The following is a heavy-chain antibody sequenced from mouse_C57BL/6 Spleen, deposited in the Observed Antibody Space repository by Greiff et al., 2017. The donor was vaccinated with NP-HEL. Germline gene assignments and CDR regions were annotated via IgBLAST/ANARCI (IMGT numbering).Heavy chain of an antibody. Sequence: QVQLQQPGAELVKPGASVKLSCKASGYTFTSYWMHWVKQRPGQGLEWIGMIHPNSGSTNYNEKFKSKATLTVDKSSSTAYMQLSSMTSEDAAVYYFARGGANYYGSREGFASWGQGTTLTVSS. CDR1: GYTFTSYW. D-gene: IGHD1-1*01. CDR2: IHPNSGST. CDR3: ARGGANYYGSREGFAS. J-gene: IGHJ2*01. V-gene: IGHV1-64*01.